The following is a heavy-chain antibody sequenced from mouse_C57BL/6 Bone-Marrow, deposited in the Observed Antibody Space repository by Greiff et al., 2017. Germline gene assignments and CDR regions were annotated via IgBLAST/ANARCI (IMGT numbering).Heavy chain of an antibody. CDR2: INPGSGGT. CDR1: GYAFTNYL. V-gene: IGHV1-54*01. D-gene: IGHD1-1*01. CDR3: ARTLITAVVYWYFDV. J-gene: IGHJ1*03. Sequence: QVQLQQSGAELVRPGTSVKVSCKASGYAFTNYLIEWVKQRPGQGLEWIGVINPGSGGTNYNEKFKGKATLTADKSSSTAYMQLRSLTSEDSAVYVCARTLITAVVYWYFDVWGTGTTVTVSS.